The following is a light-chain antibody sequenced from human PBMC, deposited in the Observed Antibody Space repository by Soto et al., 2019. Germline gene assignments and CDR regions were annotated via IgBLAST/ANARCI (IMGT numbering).Light chain of an antibody. J-gene: IGKJ1*01. CDR1: QTVGSY. CDR2: GAS. V-gene: IGKV3-15*01. CDR3: HQYDTWPPWT. Sequence: EIVMTQSPATLSVSPGERATLSCRASQTVGSYLAWYQQKPGQAPRLLLYGASTRATGVPARFSGSGSGTEFTLTISSLQSEDFAVYYCHQYDTWPPWTFGQGTKV.